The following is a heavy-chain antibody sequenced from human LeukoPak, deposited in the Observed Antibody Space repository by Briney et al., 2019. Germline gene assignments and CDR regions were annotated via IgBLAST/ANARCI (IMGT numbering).Heavy chain of an antibody. J-gene: IGHJ4*02. CDR1: GYSFTIYW. CDR3: ARRDSSGHYNDY. D-gene: IGHD3-22*01. Sequence: GESLKISCKGSGYSFTIYWIVWVRQMLGKGLEWMGIIYPGDSDTKYSPSFQGQVTISADKSISTAYLQWSSLKASDTAMYYCARRDSSGHYNDYWGQGTLVTVSS. V-gene: IGHV5-51*01. CDR2: IYPGDSDT.